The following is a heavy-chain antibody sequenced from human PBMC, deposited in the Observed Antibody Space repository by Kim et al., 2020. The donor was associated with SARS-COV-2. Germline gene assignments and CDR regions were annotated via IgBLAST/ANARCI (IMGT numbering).Heavy chain of an antibody. J-gene: IGHJ6*01. CDR2: INHSGST. CDR1: GGSFSGYY. Sequence: SETLSLTCAVYGGSFSGYYWSWIRKPPGKGLEWIGEINHSGSTNYNPSLKSRVTISVDTSKNQFSLKLSSVTAADTAVYYCARAAIVVVPAALGLSLYY. CDR3: ARAAIVVVPAALGLSLYY. V-gene: IGHV4-34*01. D-gene: IGHD2-2*01.